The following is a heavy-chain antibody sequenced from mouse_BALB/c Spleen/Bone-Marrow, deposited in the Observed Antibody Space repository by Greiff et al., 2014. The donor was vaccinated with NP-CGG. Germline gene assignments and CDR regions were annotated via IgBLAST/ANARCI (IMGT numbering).Heavy chain of an antibody. Sequence: QVQLKQSGAELVKPGASVKMSCEASGYTFTSYWMHWVRQRPGQGLEWIGVIDPSDSYTSYIQKFKGKATLTVDTSSSTAYMQLSSLTSEDSAVYYCTRDAMDYWGQGTSVTVSS. CDR1: GYTFTSYW. CDR3: TRDAMDY. J-gene: IGHJ4*01. CDR2: IDPSDSYT. V-gene: IGHV1S127*01.